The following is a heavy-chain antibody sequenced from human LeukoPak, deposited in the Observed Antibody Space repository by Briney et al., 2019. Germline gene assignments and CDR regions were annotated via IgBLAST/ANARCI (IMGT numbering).Heavy chain of an antibody. CDR1: GGTFSSYA. CDR3: ARDGDNKDDY. J-gene: IGHJ4*02. CDR2: IIPILGIA. V-gene: IGHV1-69*04. Sequence: SVKVSCKASGGTFSSYAISWVRQAPGQGLGWMGRIIPILGIANYAQKFQGRVTITADKSTSTAYMELSSLRSEDTAVYYCARDGDNKDDYWDQGTLVTVSS. D-gene: IGHD7-27*01.